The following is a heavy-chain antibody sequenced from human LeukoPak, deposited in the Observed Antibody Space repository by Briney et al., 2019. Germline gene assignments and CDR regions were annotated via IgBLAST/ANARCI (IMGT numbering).Heavy chain of an antibody. J-gene: IGHJ4*02. CDR1: GYTFTTYG. Sequence: ASVKVSSKASGYTFTTYGISWVREAAGQGREWMGWISAYNANTNYAQKLQGRATMTTATSTSTAHMELSRLSSDDTAVYYCARAPRDIVLMVYAIYFVYWGQGTLVTVSS. D-gene: IGHD2-8*01. V-gene: IGHV1-18*01. CDR3: ARAPRDIVLMVYAIYFVY. CDR2: ISAYNANT.